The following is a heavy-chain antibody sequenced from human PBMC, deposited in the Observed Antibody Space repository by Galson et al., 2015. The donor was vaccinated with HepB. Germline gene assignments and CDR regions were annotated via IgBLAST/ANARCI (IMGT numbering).Heavy chain of an antibody. Sequence: SVKVSCKASGYTFTSYAIHWVRQAPGQRLEWMGWINAGNGNTKYSQRFQGRVTITRDTSASTAYMELSSLRSEDTAVYYCARATPRYYYDFGSEYDYWGQGTLVTVSS. CDR1: GYTFTSYA. J-gene: IGHJ4*02. CDR3: ARATPRYYYDFGSEYDY. CDR2: INAGNGNT. D-gene: IGHD3-22*01. V-gene: IGHV1-3*01.